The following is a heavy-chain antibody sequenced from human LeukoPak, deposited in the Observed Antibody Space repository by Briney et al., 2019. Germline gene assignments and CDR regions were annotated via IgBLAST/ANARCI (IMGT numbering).Heavy chain of an antibody. Sequence: SETLSLPCTVSGGSISSYYWSWIRQPPGKGLEWIGYIYYSGSTNYNPSLKSRVTISVDTSKNQFSLKLSSVTAADTAVYYCARENGYFKYFDYWGQGTLVTVSS. V-gene: IGHV4-59*01. CDR3: ARENGYFKYFDY. D-gene: IGHD2-21*01. J-gene: IGHJ4*02. CDR1: GGSISSYY. CDR2: IYYSGST.